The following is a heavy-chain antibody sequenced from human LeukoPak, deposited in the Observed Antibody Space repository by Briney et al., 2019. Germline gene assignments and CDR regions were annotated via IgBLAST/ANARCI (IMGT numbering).Heavy chain of an antibody. CDR3: VRNSGELGA. D-gene: IGHD2-21*01. CDR1: GFTVSNNY. CDR2: IYSGGST. Sequence: PGGSLRLSCAASGFTVSNNYMSWVRRAAGKGLEWVALIYSGGSTHYADSVKGRFTISRDNSKNTLHLQMNSLRAEDTAVYYCVRNSGELGAWGQGTLVTVSS. J-gene: IGHJ5*02. V-gene: IGHV3-53*01.